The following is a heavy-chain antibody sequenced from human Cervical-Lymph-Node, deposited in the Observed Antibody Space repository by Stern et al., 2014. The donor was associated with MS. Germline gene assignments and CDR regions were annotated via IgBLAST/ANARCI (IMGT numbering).Heavy chain of an antibody. CDR3: ARELRLRY. J-gene: IGHJ4*02. CDR2: IYYSGST. CDR1: GGSISSYY. D-gene: IGHD4-17*01. V-gene: IGHV4-59*01. Sequence: QLQLQESGPGLVKPSETLSLTCTVSGGSISSYYWRWIRQPPGKGLDWIGYIYYSGSTNYNPSLSSRVTISVDTSKNQFSLKLSSVTAADTAVYYCARELRLRYWGQGTLVTVSS.